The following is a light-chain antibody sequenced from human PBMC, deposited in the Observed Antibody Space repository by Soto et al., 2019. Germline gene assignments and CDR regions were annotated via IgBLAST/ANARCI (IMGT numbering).Light chain of an antibody. Sequence: DIVMTQSPDSLAVSLGERATINCKSSQSILYSSDNKNYLGCYQQKPAQPPKLLIYWASTRESGVPDRFSGSGSGTDFTLTISSLQAEDVAVYYCQQYYITPLTFGGGTKVDIK. J-gene: IGKJ4*01. CDR1: QSILYSSDNKNY. CDR3: QQYYITPLT. V-gene: IGKV4-1*01. CDR2: WAS.